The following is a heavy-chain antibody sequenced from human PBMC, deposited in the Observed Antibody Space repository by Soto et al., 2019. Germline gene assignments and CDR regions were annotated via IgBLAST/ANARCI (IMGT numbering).Heavy chain of an antibody. Sequence: SVKVSCKASGGTFSSYAISWVRQAPGQGLEWMGGIIPIFGTANYAQKFQGRVTITADESTSTAYMELSSLRSEDTAVYYCAILPGAVAAPEPYYFDYWGQGTLVTVSS. J-gene: IGHJ4*02. CDR3: AILPGAVAAPEPYYFDY. V-gene: IGHV1-69*13. CDR2: IIPIFGTA. D-gene: IGHD6-19*01. CDR1: GGTFSSYA.